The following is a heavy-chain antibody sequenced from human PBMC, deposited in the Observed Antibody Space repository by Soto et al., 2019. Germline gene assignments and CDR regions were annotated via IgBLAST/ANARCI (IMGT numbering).Heavy chain of an antibody. Sequence: ASVKVSCKASGYTFTGYYMHWVRQAPGQGLEWMGWINPNSGGTNYAQKFQGWVTMTRDTSISTAYMELSRLRSDDTAVYYCLRVMSITMVRGVIEKAFDIWGQGTMVTVSS. V-gene: IGHV1-2*04. D-gene: IGHD3-10*01. CDR1: GYTFTGYY. CDR3: LRVMSITMVRGVIEKAFDI. J-gene: IGHJ3*02. CDR2: INPNSGGT.